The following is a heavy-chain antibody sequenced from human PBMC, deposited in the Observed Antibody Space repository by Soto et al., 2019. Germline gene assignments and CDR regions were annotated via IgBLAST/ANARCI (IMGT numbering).Heavy chain of an antibody. CDR3: ARVQRRGFRGYSGYDGGVFDY. Sequence: GASVKVSGKASGYTFTSYYMHWVRQAPGQGLEWMGIINPSGGSTSYAQKFQGRVTMTRDTSTSTVYMELSSLRSEDTAVYYCARVQRRGFRGYSGYDGGVFDYWGQGTLVTVSS. D-gene: IGHD5-12*01. CDR2: INPSGGST. CDR1: GYTFTSYY. J-gene: IGHJ4*02. V-gene: IGHV1-46*01.